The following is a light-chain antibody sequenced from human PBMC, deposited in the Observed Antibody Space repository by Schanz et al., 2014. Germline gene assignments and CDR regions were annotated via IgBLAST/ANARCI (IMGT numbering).Light chain of an antibody. CDR3: HQRISWPLT. J-gene: IGKJ3*01. V-gene: IGKV3-11*01. CDR2: DAS. Sequence: EIVLTQSPATLSLSPGERATLSCRASQSVSSYLAWYQQKPGQAPRLLIYDASNRATGIPARFSGSGSGTDFTLTISSLEPEDVAAYYCHQRISWPLTFGPGPKVHIK. CDR1: QSVSSY.